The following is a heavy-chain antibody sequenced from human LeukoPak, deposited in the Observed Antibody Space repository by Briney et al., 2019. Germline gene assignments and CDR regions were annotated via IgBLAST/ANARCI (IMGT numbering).Heavy chain of an antibody. D-gene: IGHD6-19*01. V-gene: IGHV4-39*01. CDR2: IYYSGST. CDR1: GYSISSDSYY. J-gene: IGHJ4*02. Sequence: SDTLSLTCAVSGYSISSDSYYWAWIRQPPGKGLEWIASIYYSGSTYYNPSLKSRVTISVDTSRNQFSLKLSSVTAADTAVYYCASLAVAGLSEGYWGQGTLVIVSS. CDR3: ASLAVAGLSEGY.